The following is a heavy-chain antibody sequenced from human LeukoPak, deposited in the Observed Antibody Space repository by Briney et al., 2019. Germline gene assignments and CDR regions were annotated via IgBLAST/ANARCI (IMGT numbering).Heavy chain of an antibody. CDR3: ARDRGYSYGCDAFDI. V-gene: IGHV4-31*11. Sequence: SSETLSLTCAVSGGSTSRGGYYWSWIRQHPGKGLEYIGYIYYSGSIYYNPSLKSRVTISLDPSKNQFSLKLSSVTAADTAVYYCARDRGYSYGCDAFDIWGQGTMVTVSS. CDR2: IYYSGSI. J-gene: IGHJ3*02. CDR1: GGSTSRGGYY. D-gene: IGHD5-18*01.